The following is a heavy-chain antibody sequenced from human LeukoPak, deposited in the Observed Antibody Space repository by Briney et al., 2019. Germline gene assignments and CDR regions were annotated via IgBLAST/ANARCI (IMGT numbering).Heavy chain of an antibody. CDR2: IRFDGSYK. V-gene: IGHV3-33*01. D-gene: IGHD5-18*01. Sequence: GGSLRLSCATSGFTFSTSVMHWVRQAPGKGLEWVAVIRFDGSYKYYAASVKGRFTISRDNTENTVYLQMNSLRVEDTAVYYCAGDFSPDGYSYGYSFDYWGQGTLVTVSS. CDR1: GFTFSTSV. CDR3: AGDFSPDGYSYGYSFDY. J-gene: IGHJ4*02.